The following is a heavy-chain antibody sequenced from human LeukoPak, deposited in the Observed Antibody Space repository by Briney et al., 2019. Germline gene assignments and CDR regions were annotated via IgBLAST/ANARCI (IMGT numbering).Heavy chain of an antibody. D-gene: IGHD1-1*01. CDR1: GFTFSSYS. J-gene: IGHJ4*02. V-gene: IGHV3-23*01. Sequence: QTGGSLRLSCAASGFTFSSYSMNWVRQAPGKGLEWVSVSDSGNTYYAASVKGRFTISRDNSKNTLYLQMNSLRAEDTAIYYCAKDLNTNWKYFHYWGQGTLVTVSS. CDR2: SDSGNT. CDR3: AKDLNTNWKYFHY.